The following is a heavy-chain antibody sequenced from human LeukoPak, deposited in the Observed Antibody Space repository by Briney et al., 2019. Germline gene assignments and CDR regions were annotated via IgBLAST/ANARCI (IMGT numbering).Heavy chain of an antibody. V-gene: IGHV1-69*13. J-gene: IGHJ4*02. Sequence: GASVKVSCKASGGTFSSYAISWVRQAPGQGLEWMGVIIPIFGTANYAQKFQGRVTITADESTSTAYMELSSLRSEDTAVYYCARGRSKYSSSWYPAAGVDYWGQGTLVTVSS. CDR2: IIPIFGTA. CDR1: GGTFSSYA. D-gene: IGHD6-13*01. CDR3: ARGRSKYSSSWYPAAGVDY.